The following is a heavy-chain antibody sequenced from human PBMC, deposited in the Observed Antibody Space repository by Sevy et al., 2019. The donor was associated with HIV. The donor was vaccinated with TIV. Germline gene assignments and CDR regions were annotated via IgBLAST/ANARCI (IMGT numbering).Heavy chain of an antibody. CDR1: GFTFSSNA. CDR2: ISYDGSNK. D-gene: IGHD3-22*01. Sequence: GGSLRLSCAASGFTFSSNAMHWVHQAPGKGLEWVAVISYDGSNKYYADSVKGRFTISRDNSKNTLYLQMNSLRAEDTAVYYCARSAYYYDSSGYYFDYWGQGTLVTVSS. V-gene: IGHV3-30*04. CDR3: ARSAYYYDSSGYYFDY. J-gene: IGHJ4*02.